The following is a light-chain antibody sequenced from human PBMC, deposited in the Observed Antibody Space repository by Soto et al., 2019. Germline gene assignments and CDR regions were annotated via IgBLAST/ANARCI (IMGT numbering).Light chain of an antibody. Sequence: QLVLTQPPSVSGAPGQRVTISCTGSRSNIGANFDVQWFQQVPGTAPKLLISANNNRPSGVPDRFSGSKSGTSAFLAITGLQAEDEAHYYCQSYDISLSGVIFGGGTKVTVL. CDR3: QSYDISLSGVI. CDR1: RSNIGANFD. CDR2: ANN. V-gene: IGLV1-40*01. J-gene: IGLJ2*01.